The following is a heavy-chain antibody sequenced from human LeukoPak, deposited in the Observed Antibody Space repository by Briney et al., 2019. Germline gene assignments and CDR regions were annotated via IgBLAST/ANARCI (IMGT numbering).Heavy chain of an antibody. CDR3: ASAYDSSGYYMGYDY. D-gene: IGHD3-22*01. J-gene: IGHJ4*02. Sequence: GGSLRLSCAASGFTFSSYAMHWVRQAPGKGLEWVAVISYDGSNKYYADSVKGRFTISRDNSKNTLYLQMNSLRAEDTAVYYCASAYDSSGYYMGYDYWGQGTLVTVSS. CDR1: GFTFSSYA. V-gene: IGHV3-30-3*01. CDR2: ISYDGSNK.